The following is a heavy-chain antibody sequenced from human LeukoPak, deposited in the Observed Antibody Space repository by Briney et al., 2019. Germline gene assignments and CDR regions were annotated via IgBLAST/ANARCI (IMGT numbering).Heavy chain of an antibody. J-gene: IGHJ4*02. CDR1: GGSISSSSYY. CDR3: ASAPDYYDSSGYLY. Sequence: SETLSLTCTVSGGSISSSSYYWGRIRQPPGKGLEWIGSIYYSGSTYYNPSLKSRVTISVDTSKNQFSLKLSSVTAADTAVYYCASAPDYYDSSGYLYWGQGTLVTVSS. V-gene: IGHV4-39*01. D-gene: IGHD3-22*01. CDR2: IYYSGST.